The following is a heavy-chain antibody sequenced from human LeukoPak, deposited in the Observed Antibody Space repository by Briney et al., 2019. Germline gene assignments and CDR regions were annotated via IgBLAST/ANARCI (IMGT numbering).Heavy chain of an antibody. CDR1: GGSISSSSYY. CDR3: ARHKDYYYSYMDV. CDR2: IYYSGST. V-gene: IGHV4-39*01. J-gene: IGHJ6*03. Sequence: SETLSLTCTVSGGSISSSSYYWGWIRQPPGKGLEWIGNIYYSGSTYYNPSLTSRVTISVDTYKNQFSLKLSSVTAADTAVYYCARHKDYYYSYMDVWGKGTTVTISS.